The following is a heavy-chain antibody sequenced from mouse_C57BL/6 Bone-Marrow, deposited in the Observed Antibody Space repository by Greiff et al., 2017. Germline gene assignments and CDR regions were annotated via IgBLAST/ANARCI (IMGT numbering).Heavy chain of an antibody. CDR1: GFTFTDYY. CDR3: SRHHYYSSSYNAMDY. Sequence: EVQVVESGGGLVQPGGSLSLSCAASGFTFTDYYMSWVRQPPGKALEWLGFIRNKANGYTTEYNAPVKGRFTMSSGNSQSILYLRMDARRAEDSATYYCSRHHYYSSSYNAMDYWGQGTSVTVSS. V-gene: IGHV7-3*01. D-gene: IGHD1-1*01. J-gene: IGHJ4*01. CDR2: IRNKANGYTT.